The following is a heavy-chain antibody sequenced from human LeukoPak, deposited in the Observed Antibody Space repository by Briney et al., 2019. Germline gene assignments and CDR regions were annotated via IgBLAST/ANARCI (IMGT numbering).Heavy chain of an antibody. Sequence: GGSLRLSCAASGFTLSTYTFHWVRQTPGKGLEWVALISFDEKHKAFADSVKGRFSISRDTSKNTVSLQMDSLTTDDAAVYYCARDAVQIWFYVGTFDIWGQGSIVTVSS. CDR2: ISFDEKHK. CDR1: GFTLSTYT. D-gene: IGHD3-10*01. V-gene: IGHV3-30*04. J-gene: IGHJ3*02. CDR3: ARDAVQIWFYVGTFDI.